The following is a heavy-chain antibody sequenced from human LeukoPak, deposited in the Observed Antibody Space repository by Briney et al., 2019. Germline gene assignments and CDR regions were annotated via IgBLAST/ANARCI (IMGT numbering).Heavy chain of an antibody. Sequence: GGSLRLSCAASGFTFSSYWMSWVRQAPGKGLEWVANIKQDGSEKYYVDSVKGRFTISRDNAKNSLYLQMNSLRAEDTAVYYCARDGLPGHYSYGYGDYWGQGTLVTISS. D-gene: IGHD5-18*01. CDR3: ARDGLPGHYSYGYGDY. V-gene: IGHV3-7*01. CDR1: GFTFSSYW. J-gene: IGHJ4*02. CDR2: IKQDGSEK.